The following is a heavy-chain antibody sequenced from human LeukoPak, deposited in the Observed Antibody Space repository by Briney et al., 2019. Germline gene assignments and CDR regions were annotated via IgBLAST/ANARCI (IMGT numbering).Heavy chain of an antibody. CDR2: ITSGSSHI. D-gene: IGHD1-26*01. Sequence: PGGSLRLSCAASGFTFSSYNMNWVRQTPGQGLEWVSSITSGSSHIYYADSVKGRFTISRDNAKSSLYLQMNSLRAEDTAVYYCARDPYSGSYGADYYYYMDVWGKGTTVTISS. CDR1: GFTFSSYN. V-gene: IGHV3-21*01. J-gene: IGHJ6*03. CDR3: ARDPYSGSYGADYYYYMDV.